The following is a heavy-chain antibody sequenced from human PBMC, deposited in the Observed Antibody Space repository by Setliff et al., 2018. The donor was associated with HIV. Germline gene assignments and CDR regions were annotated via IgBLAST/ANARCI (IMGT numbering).Heavy chain of an antibody. CDR2: ISDNGGST. CDR1: GFTFNKYI. CDR3: ASIYTAGTELLTDY. V-gene: IGHV3-23*01. J-gene: IGHJ4*01. D-gene: IGHD6-19*01. Sequence: PGGSLRLSCAASGFTFNKYIMSWVRQAPGKGLEWVSAISDNGGSTYYADSREGRFTISRDNSKNTLYLQLSGLRAEDTAVYYCASIYTAGTELLTDYWGQGTLVTVSS.